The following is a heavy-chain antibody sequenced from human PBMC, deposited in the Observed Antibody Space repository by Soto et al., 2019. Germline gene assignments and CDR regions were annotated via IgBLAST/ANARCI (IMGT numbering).Heavy chain of an antibody. J-gene: IGHJ4*02. V-gene: IGHV3-48*03. CDR2: ISNSGSAI. CDR3: ARDKGEYSGYDSFDY. CDR1: GFTFSSYA. D-gene: IGHD5-12*01. Sequence: EVQLVESGGGLVQPGGSLRLSCAASGFTFSSYAMHWVRQAPGKGLEWLSYISNSGSAIYYADSVRGRFCISRDNAKNSLYLQMNSLRDEDTGVYYCARDKGEYSGYDSFDYWGQGTLVTVSS.